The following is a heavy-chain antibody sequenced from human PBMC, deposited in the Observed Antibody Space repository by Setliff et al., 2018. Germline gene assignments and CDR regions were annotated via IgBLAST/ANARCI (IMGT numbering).Heavy chain of an antibody. J-gene: IGHJ5*02. V-gene: IGHV7-4-1*04. CDR2: INTNTGNP. Sequence: ASVKVSCKASGYTFTSYAMNWVRQAPGQGLEWMGWINTNTGNPTYAQGFTGRFVFSLDTSVSMAYLQISSLKAEDTAVYYCARGPLHYDFWSGYYTVSWFDPWGQGTLVTVSS. D-gene: IGHD3-3*01. CDR1: GYTFTSYA. CDR3: ARGPLHYDFWSGYYTVSWFDP.